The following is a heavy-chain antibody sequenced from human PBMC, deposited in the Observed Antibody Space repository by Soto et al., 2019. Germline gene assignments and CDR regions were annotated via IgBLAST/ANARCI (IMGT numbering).Heavy chain of an antibody. CDR1: GFTFSSYA. D-gene: IGHD3-22*01. CDR2: ISYDGSNK. Sequence: QVQLVESGGGVVQPGRSLRLSCAASGFTFSSYAMHWVRQAPGKGLEWVAVISYDGSNKYYADSVKGRFTISRDNSKNTLYLQMNSLRAEDTAVYYCARYRPLSMIVVVTTYYFDYWGQGTLVTVSS. J-gene: IGHJ4*02. V-gene: IGHV3-30-3*01. CDR3: ARYRPLSMIVVVTTYYFDY.